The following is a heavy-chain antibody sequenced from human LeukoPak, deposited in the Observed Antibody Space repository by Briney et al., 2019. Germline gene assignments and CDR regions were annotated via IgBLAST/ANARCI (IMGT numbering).Heavy chain of an antibody. J-gene: IGHJ4*02. CDR3: ASGGDPQWLVHGEY. CDR1: GFSVSSNY. D-gene: IGHD6-19*01. V-gene: IGHV3-53*01. Sequence: AGGSLRLYCAASGFSVSSNYMIWVRQAPGKGLEWVSVHCSAGSTYFADSVKGRFTISRDNSKNTLYLQMNSLKPEDTAVYYCASGGDPQWLVHGEYWGQGTLVTVSS. CDR2: HCSAGST.